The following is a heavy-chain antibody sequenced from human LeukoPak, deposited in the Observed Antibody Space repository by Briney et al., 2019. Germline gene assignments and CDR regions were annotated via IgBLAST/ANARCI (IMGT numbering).Heavy chain of an antibody. CDR1: GGTFSSYA. Sequence: ASVKVSCKASGGTFSSYAISWVRQAPGQGLEWMGIINPSGGSTSYAQKFQGRVTMTRDTSTSTVYMELSSLRSEDTAVYYCARDGCSGGSCYSGFDYWGQGTLVTVSS. D-gene: IGHD2-15*01. CDR2: INPSGGST. V-gene: IGHV1-46*01. CDR3: ARDGCSGGSCYSGFDY. J-gene: IGHJ4*02.